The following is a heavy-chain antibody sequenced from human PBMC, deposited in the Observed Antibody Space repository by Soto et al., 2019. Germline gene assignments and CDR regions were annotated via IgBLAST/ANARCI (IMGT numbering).Heavy chain of an antibody. CDR3: ARAGGFFDFNP. J-gene: IGHJ5*02. D-gene: IGHD3-16*01. V-gene: IGHV4-34*01. Sequence: PSETLSLTCAVYGGSFSGYYLSWIRQPPGKGLEWIGEINHSGSTNYNPSLKSRVTISVDTSKNQFSLKLSSVTAADTAVYYCARAGGFFDFNPWGQGTLVTVSS. CDR2: INHSGST. CDR1: GGSFSGYY.